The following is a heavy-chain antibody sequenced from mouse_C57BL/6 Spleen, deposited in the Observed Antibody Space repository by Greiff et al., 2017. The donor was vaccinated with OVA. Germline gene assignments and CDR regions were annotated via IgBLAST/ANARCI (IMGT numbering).Heavy chain of an antibody. CDR2: ISDGGSYT. D-gene: IGHD4-1*01. CDR3: AREALGGYFDY. V-gene: IGHV5-4*01. J-gene: IGHJ2*01. CDR1: GFTFSSYA. Sequence: DVQLVESGGGLVKPGGSLKLSCAASGFTFSSYAMSWVRQTPEKRLEWVATISDGGSYTYYPDNVKGRFTISRDNAKNNLYLQMSHLKSEDTAMYYCAREALGGYFDYWGQGTTLTVSS.